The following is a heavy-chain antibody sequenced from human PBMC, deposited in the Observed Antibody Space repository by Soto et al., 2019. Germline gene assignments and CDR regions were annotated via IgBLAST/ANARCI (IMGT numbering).Heavy chain of an antibody. D-gene: IGHD5-12*01. V-gene: IGHV4-59*01. CDR3: ARVQMATLYFDY. Sequence: SETLSLTCTVSGGSISSYYWSWVRQPPGKGLEWIGYIYYSGTHNYNPSLKSRLTISVDTSKNQFSLELNSVTAADTAVYYCARVQMATLYFDYWGQGTLVTSPQ. CDR1: GGSISSYY. J-gene: IGHJ4*02. CDR2: IYYSGTH.